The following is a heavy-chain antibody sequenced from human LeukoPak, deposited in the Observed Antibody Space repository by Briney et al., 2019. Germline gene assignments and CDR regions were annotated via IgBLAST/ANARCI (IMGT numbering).Heavy chain of an antibody. V-gene: IGHV1-2*02. CDR1: GYTFTGYY. J-gene: IGHJ4*02. Sequence: GASVKVSCKASGYTFTGYYMHWVRPAPGQGLEWMGWINPNSGGTNYAQKFQGRVTMTRDTSISTAYMELSRLRSDDTAVYYCARAGQWLVNYFDYWGQGTLVTVSS. CDR3: ARAGQWLVNYFDY. D-gene: IGHD6-19*01. CDR2: INPNSGGT.